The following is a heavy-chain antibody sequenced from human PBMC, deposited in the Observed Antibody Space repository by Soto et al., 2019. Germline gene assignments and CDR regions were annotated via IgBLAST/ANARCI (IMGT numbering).Heavy chain of an antibody. V-gene: IGHV1-69*13. CDR2: IIPIFGTA. CDR3: ARDRAYSPVLRYFDY. CDR1: GGTFSSYA. D-gene: IGHD2-15*01. J-gene: IGHJ4*02. Sequence: ASVKVSCKASGGTFSSYAISWVRQAPGQGLEWMGGIIPIFGTANYAQKFQGRVTITADESTSTAYMELSSLRSEDTAVYYCARDRAYSPVLRYFDYWGQGTLVTVSS.